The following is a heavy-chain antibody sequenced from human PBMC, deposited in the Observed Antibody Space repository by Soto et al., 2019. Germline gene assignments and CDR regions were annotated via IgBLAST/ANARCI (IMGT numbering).Heavy chain of an antibody. Sequence: GESLKISCVTSGFTFSAFVMQWVRQAPGKGLEWVAVIWYDGSDKYYADSVKGRFTISRDSSKNTVYLQMNSLRAEDTAVYYCVRGSFCTPTTCYSLAWFAPWGQGTLVTVSS. CDR1: GFTFSAFV. CDR2: IWYDGSDK. V-gene: IGHV3-33*01. J-gene: IGHJ5*02. CDR3: VRGSFCTPTTCYSLAWFAP. D-gene: IGHD2-2*02.